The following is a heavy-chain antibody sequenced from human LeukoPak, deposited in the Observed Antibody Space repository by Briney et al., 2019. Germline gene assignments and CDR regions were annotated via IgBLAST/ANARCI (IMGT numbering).Heavy chain of an antibody. Sequence: GGSLRHSCAASGFTFSTYGMHWVRQAPGKGLEWVAVICYDGSNKYYADSVKGRFTISRDNSKNTLYLQMNSLRAEDTAVYYCGRDLFMIVVPGQNVLDYWGQGTLVTVSS. CDR3: GRDLFMIVVPGQNVLDY. V-gene: IGHV3-33*01. J-gene: IGHJ4*02. CDR2: ICYDGSNK. D-gene: IGHD3-22*01. CDR1: GFTFSTYG.